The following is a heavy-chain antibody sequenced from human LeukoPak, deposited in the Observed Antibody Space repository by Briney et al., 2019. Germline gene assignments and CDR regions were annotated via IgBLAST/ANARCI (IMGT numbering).Heavy chain of an antibody. CDR1: GGSISSGAYY. Sequence: SETLSLTCTVSGGSISSGAYYWSWIRQHPGKGLEWIGYIYYSGTPYYNPSLNSRVTISVDTSKNQFSLKLSSVTAADTAVYYCARGGSSGYPGRYWGQGTLVTVSS. D-gene: IGHD3-22*01. V-gene: IGHV4-31*03. CDR2: IYYSGTP. CDR3: ARGGSSGYPGRY. J-gene: IGHJ4*02.